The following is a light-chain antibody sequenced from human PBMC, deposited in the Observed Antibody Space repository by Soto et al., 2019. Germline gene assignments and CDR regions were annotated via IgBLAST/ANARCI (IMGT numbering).Light chain of an antibody. CDR2: DVS. CDR1: SSDVGGYNY. CDR3: SSYRSSSTPVA. Sequence: QSALTQPASVSGSPGQSITISCTGTSSDVGGYNYVSWYQQHPGKAPKLMLYDVSNRPSGVSNRFSGSKSGNTASLTISGLRAEDEADYYCSSYRSSSTPVAFGGGTQLTVL. V-gene: IGLV2-14*01. J-gene: IGLJ7*01.